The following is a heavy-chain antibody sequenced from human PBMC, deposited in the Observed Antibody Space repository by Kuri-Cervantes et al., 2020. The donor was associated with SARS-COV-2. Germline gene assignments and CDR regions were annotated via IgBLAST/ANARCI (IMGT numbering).Heavy chain of an antibody. Sequence: SGPTLVKPTQTLTLTCTFSGFSLSTSGVGVGWIRQPPGKALEWLALIFWDDDKRYGPSLKSRLTITKDPSKNQMVLTMTNMDPVDTATYYFARTLFREAYGYWGQGTLVTVSS. CDR2: IFWDDDK. CDR3: ARTLFREAYGY. D-gene: IGHD3-16*01. CDR1: GFSLSTSGVG. V-gene: IGHV2-5*05. J-gene: IGHJ4*02.